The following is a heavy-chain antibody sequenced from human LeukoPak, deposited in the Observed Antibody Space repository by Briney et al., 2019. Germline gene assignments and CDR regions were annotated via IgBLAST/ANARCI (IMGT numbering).Heavy chain of an antibody. CDR3: ARDRGYDGSGYYGNWYFDL. Sequence: PGGSLRLSCAASGFTVSSNYMSWVRQAPGKGLEWVSVIYSGGSTYYADSVKGRFTISRDNAKNSLYLQMNSLRDEDTAVYYCARDRGYDGSGYYGNWYFDLWGRGTLVTVSS. J-gene: IGHJ2*01. CDR1: GFTVSSNY. CDR2: IYSGGST. D-gene: IGHD3-22*01. V-gene: IGHV3-66*01.